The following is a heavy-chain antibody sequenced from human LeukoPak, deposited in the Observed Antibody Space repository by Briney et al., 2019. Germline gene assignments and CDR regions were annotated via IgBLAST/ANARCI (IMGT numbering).Heavy chain of an antibody. J-gene: IGHJ4*02. V-gene: IGHV4-30-4*08. Sequence: SETLSLTCTVSGGSISSGDYYWSWIRQPPGKGLEWIGYIYYSGSTYYNPSLKSRVTISVDTSKNQFPLKLSSVTAADTAVYYCASSPAHYDILTGYLKPYYFDYWGQGTLVTVSS. CDR1: GGSISSGDYY. D-gene: IGHD3-9*01. CDR2: IYYSGST. CDR3: ASSPAHYDILTGYLKPYYFDY.